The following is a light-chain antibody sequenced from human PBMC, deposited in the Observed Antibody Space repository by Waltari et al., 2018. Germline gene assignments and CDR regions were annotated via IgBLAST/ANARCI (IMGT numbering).Light chain of an antibody. CDR2: DVS. Sequence: QSALTQPASVSGSPGQSITISCTGTSRDVGGYNYVSWYQQHPGKAPKLMIYDVSNRPSGVSNRFSGSKSGNTAFLTISGLQAGDEADYYCSSYTTSTTYVEFGGGTKLTVL. V-gene: IGLV2-14*03. CDR3: SSYTTSTTYVE. CDR1: SRDVGGYNY. J-gene: IGLJ2*01.